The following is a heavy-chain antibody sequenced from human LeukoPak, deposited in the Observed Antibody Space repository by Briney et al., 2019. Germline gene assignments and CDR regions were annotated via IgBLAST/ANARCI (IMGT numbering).Heavy chain of an antibody. CDR1: GGSISSGSDY. V-gene: IGHV4-61*02. Sequence: SETLSLTCTVSGGSISSGSDYWSWIRQPAGKGLEWIGRIYTSGSTNYNPSLKSRVTISVDTSKNQFSLKLSSVTAADTAVYYCARADRITGTDFDYWGQGTLVTVSS. CDR2: IYTSGST. CDR3: ARADRITGTDFDY. D-gene: IGHD1-20*01. J-gene: IGHJ4*02.